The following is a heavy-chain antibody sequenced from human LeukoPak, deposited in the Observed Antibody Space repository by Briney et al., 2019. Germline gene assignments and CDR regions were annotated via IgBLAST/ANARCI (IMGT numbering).Heavy chain of an antibody. Sequence: NPSETLSLTCTVSGGSISSGSNYWGWIRQPPGKGLEWIGEINHSGSTNYNPSLKSRVTISVDTSKNQFSLKLSSVTAADTAVYYCARVNGSGSSAWPDYWGQGTLVTVSS. D-gene: IGHD1-26*01. CDR3: ARVNGSGSSAWPDY. V-gene: IGHV4-39*07. CDR2: INHSGST. J-gene: IGHJ4*02. CDR1: GGSISSGSNY.